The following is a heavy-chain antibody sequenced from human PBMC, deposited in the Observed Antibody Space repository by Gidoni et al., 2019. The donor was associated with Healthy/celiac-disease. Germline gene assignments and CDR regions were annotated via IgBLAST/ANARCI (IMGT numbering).Heavy chain of an antibody. D-gene: IGHD1-20*01. CDR3: ARGHGIRGWFDP. Sequence: QVQPVEFGGGVVQPGRFVRLSCSASGFTFSCYAMHWVRQATGKGLECVAVISYDGSNKYYADSWKGRFTISRDNSKNTLYLQINSLRAEDTAVYYCARGHGIRGWFDPWGQGTLVTVSS. CDR1: GFTFSCYA. CDR2: ISYDGSNK. V-gene: IGHV3-30-3*01. J-gene: IGHJ5*02.